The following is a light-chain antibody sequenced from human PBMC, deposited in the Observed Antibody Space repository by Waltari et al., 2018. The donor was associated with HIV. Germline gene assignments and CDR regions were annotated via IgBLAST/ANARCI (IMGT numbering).Light chain of an antibody. CDR2: RNN. Sequence: QSVPTQPPSASGTPGQRVTISCSGSSSNIGSNYVYWYQQLPGTAPKLLIYRNNQRPSGVPDRLSGSKSGTSASLAISGLRSEDEADYYCAAWDDSLSGLVFGGGTKLTVL. V-gene: IGLV1-47*01. CDR1: SSNIGSNY. CDR3: AAWDDSLSGLV. J-gene: IGLJ3*02.